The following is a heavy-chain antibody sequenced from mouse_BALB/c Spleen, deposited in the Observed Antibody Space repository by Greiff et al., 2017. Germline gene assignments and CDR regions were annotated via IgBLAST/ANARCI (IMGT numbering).Heavy chain of an antibody. D-gene: IGHD1-1*01. CDR2: IYPGDGDT. CDR3: ARWTTGYFDY. Sequence: VQVVESGAELVRPGSSVKISCKASGYAFSSYWMNWVKQRPGQGLEWIGQIYPGDGDTNYNGKFKGKATLTADKSSSTAYMQLSSLTSEDSAVYFCARWTTGYFDYWGQGTTLTVSS. V-gene: IGHV1-80*01. CDR1: GYAFSSYW. J-gene: IGHJ2*01.